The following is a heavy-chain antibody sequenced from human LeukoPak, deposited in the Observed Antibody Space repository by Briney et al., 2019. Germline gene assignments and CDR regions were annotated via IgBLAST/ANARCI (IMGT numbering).Heavy chain of an antibody. CDR2: ISGSGTNT. CDR3: AKSESYYRY. Sequence: TGGSLRLSCAASGFTFSSSAMSWVRQAPGKGLEWVSAISGSGTNTYYADSVKGRFTISRDNSKNTLYLQMNSLRAEDTAVYYCAKSESYYRYWGQGTLVTVSS. V-gene: IGHV3-23*01. CDR1: GFTFSSSA. J-gene: IGHJ4*02. D-gene: IGHD1-26*01.